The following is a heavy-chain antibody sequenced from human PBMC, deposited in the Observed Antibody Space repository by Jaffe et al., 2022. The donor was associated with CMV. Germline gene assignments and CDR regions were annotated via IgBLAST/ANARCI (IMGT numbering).Heavy chain of an antibody. CDR3: ARLSRTAGEVY. D-gene: IGHD2-8*02. CDR1: GFTFHNSW. V-gene: IGHV3-7*03. J-gene: IGHJ4*02. CDR2: IKADGSQR. Sequence: EVQVVESGGGLVRPGESLRLSCAASGFTFHNSWMSWVRQAPGKGLEWVASIKADGSQREYMDSVKGRFTISRDNAKNSLFLQMDNLRAEDTALYYCARLSRTAGEVYWGQGALVAVSS.